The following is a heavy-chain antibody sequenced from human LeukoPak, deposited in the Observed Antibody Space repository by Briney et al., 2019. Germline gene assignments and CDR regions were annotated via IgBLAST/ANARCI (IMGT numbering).Heavy chain of an antibody. D-gene: IGHD5-18*01. CDR3: ARAGYSYGTGYYFDY. CDR2: ISHSGTT. V-gene: IGHV4-39*07. Sequence: SEILSLTCTVSGGSISTGTHFWGWIRQPPGKGLEWIGSISHSGTTYFSPSLKSRVSMSIDTSKNQFSLRLNSVTAADAAVYYCARAGYSYGTGYYFDYWGQGALVTVSS. CDR1: GGSISTGTHF. J-gene: IGHJ4*02.